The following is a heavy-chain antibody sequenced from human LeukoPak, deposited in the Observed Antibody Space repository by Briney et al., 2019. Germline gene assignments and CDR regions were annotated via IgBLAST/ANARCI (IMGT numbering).Heavy chain of an antibody. Sequence: GGSLSLSCAASGFTFSSYSMNWVRQAPGKGLEWVSSISSTSSYIYYADSVKGRFTISRDNAKNSLYLQMNSLRAEDTAVYYCARVRDWDLDYWGQGTLVTVSS. V-gene: IGHV3-21*01. CDR2: ISSTSSYI. J-gene: IGHJ4*02. CDR3: ARVRDWDLDY. CDR1: GFTFSSYS. D-gene: IGHD3/OR15-3a*01.